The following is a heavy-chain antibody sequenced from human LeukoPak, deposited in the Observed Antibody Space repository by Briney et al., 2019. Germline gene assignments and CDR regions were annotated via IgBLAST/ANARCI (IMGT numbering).Heavy chain of an antibody. D-gene: IGHD3-22*01. V-gene: IGHV1-46*01. CDR3: ATDTYYYDSSGFD. CDR1: GYTFTSYY. Sequence: GASVKVSCKASGYTFTSYYMHWVRQAPVQGLEWMGIINPSGGSTSYAQKFQGRVTMTEDTSTDTAYMELSSLRSEDTAVYYCATDTYYYDSSGFDWGQGTLVTVSS. CDR2: INPSGGST. J-gene: IGHJ4*02.